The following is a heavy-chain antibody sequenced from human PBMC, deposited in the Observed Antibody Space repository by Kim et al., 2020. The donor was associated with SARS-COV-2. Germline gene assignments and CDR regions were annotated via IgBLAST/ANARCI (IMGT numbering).Heavy chain of an antibody. V-gene: IGHV3-7*03. J-gene: IGHJ6*02. CDR3: ARDRMDV. Sequence: EESEKYYVDTGKGRFNITRDHAKNSLYLQMNSLRAEDTAVYYCARDRMDVWGQGTTVTVSS. CDR2: EESEK.